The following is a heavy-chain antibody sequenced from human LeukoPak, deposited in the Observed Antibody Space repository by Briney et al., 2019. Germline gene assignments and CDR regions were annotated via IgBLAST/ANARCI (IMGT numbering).Heavy chain of an antibody. D-gene: IGHD3-10*01. Sequence: GGSLRLSCAASGFTFSSYAMSWVRQAPGKGLEWVSVIYSGGTTYYADSVKGRFTISRDNSKNTLYLQMNSLRAEDTAVYYCTRGPPDGSGNYYPGDFWGQGTLVTVSS. CDR3: TRGPPDGSGNYYPGDF. CDR2: IYSGGTT. CDR1: GFTFSSYA. V-gene: IGHV3-53*01. J-gene: IGHJ4*02.